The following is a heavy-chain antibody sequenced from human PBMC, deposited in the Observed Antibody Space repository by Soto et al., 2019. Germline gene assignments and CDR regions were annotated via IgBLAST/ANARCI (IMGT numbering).Heavy chain of an antibody. CDR2: IIPIFGTA. Sequence: SVKVSCKASGGTFSSYAISWVRQAPGQGLEWMGGIIPIFGTANYGQKFQGRVTITADESTSTAHMELSSLRSEDTAVYYCARERHEDAFDIWGQGTMVTVSS. V-gene: IGHV1-69*13. CDR1: GGTFSSYA. J-gene: IGHJ3*02. CDR3: ARERHEDAFDI.